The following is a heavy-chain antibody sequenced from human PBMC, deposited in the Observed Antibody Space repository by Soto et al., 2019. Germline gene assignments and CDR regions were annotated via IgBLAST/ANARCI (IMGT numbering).Heavy chain of an antibody. Sequence: PGGSLRLSCAASGFTFSDHYIDWVRQAPGKGLEWVGRTRNKPNSYTTEYAASVKGRFTISRDDSKNSLYLQMNSLITEDTAVYYCASGNISYYYYYGMDVWGQGTTVTVSS. J-gene: IGHJ6*02. D-gene: IGHD5-18*01. CDR1: GFTFSDHY. CDR2: TRNKPNSYTT. CDR3: ASGNISYYYYYGMDV. V-gene: IGHV3-72*01.